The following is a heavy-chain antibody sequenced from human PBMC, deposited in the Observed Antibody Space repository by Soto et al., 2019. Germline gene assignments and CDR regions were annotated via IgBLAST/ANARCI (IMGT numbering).Heavy chain of an antibody. V-gene: IGHV4-4*02. Sequence: SETLSLTCAVSGGSIGSSNWWSWGRQSPGKGLEWIGTIYYTGNTYYNPSLESRITISVDTSKNQFSLQLRSVTAADTAVYYCARRGGELLLDYWGRGTLVTVS. D-gene: IGHD1-7*01. CDR2: IYYTGNT. CDR1: GGSIGSSNW. J-gene: IGHJ4*02. CDR3: ARRGGELLLDY.